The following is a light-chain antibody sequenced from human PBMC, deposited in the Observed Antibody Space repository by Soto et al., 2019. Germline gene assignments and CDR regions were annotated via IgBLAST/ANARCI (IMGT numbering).Light chain of an antibody. CDR1: SNDVGAFNY. Sequence: QSVLTQPASVSGSPGQSITISCTGSSNDVGAFNYVSWYRHSPGEAPKVLIRGVSIRPSGVSIRFSASKSANTASLTISGLQAEDEALYYCSSHRTSNTWVFGGGTKLTVL. CDR3: SSHRTSNTWV. V-gene: IGLV2-14*03. J-gene: IGLJ3*02. CDR2: GVS.